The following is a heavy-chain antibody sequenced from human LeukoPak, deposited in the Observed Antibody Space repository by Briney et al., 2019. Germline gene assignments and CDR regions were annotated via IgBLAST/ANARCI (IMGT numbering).Heavy chain of an antibody. V-gene: IGHV3-48*03. J-gene: IGHJ6*04. D-gene: IGHD3-10*02. CDR3: AELGITMIGGV. CDR2: ISSSGSTI. CDR1: GFTFSSYE. Sequence: GGSLRLSCAASGFTFSSYEMNWVRQAPGKGLEWVSYISSSGSTIYYADSVKGRFTISRDNAKNSLYLQMNSLRAEDTAVYYCAELGITMIGGVWGKGTAVIISS.